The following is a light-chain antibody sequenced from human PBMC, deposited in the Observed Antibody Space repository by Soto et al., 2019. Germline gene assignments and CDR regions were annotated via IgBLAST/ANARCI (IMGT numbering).Light chain of an antibody. CDR2: LGS. Sequence: DIVMTQSPLSLPVTPGEPASISCRSSQSLLHSNGYNYLDWYLQKPGQSPQLLIYLGSNRASGVPDRFSGSGSGTNFTLKNSRVEAEDVGVYYCMQVLQTPPTFGQGTKVEIK. CDR1: QSLLHSNGYNY. V-gene: IGKV2-28*01. J-gene: IGKJ1*01. CDR3: MQVLQTPPT.